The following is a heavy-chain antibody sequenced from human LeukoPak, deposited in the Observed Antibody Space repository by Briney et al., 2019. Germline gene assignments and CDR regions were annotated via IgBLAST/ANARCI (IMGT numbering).Heavy chain of an antibody. D-gene: IGHD3-22*01. J-gene: IGHJ4*02. CDR1: GGSFSGYY. CDR2: INHSGST. CDR3: ARGWYYYDSSGYLFDY. V-gene: IGHV4-34*01. Sequence: SETLSLTCAVYGGSFSGYYWSWIRQPPGKGLEWIGEINHSGSTNYNPSLKSRVTISVDTSKNQFSLKLSSVTAADTAVYYCARGWYYYDSSGYLFDYWGQGTLVTVSS.